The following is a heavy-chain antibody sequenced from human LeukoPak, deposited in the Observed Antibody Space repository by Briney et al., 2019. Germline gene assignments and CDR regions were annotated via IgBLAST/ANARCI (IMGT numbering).Heavy chain of an antibody. V-gene: IGHV4-61*05. J-gene: IGHJ5*02. CDR3: ARGGYYGSGNDFRFDP. CDR2: IYYSGST. Sequence: SETLSLTCTVSGGSISSSSYYWGWIRQPPGKGLEWIGYIYYSGSTNYNPSLKSRVTISVDTSKNQFSLRLTSVTAADTAVYFCARGGYYGSGNDFRFDPWGQGTLVTVSS. D-gene: IGHD3-10*01. CDR1: GGSISSSSYY.